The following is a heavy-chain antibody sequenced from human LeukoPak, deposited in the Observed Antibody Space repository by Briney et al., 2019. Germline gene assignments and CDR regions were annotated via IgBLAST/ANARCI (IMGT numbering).Heavy chain of an antibody. V-gene: IGHV1-2*02. D-gene: IGHD6-19*01. CDR2: IKPKTGAT. Sequence: ASVKVSCKASGYRLSDYYLHWLRQAPGQGLKWMGWIKPKTGATNYAQKFQGRVTMTRDTSIDTAYMEMNRLTSDDTAVYYCARDRQWLVLVYWGQGTLVTVSS. J-gene: IGHJ4*02. CDR1: GYRLSDYY. CDR3: ARDRQWLVLVY.